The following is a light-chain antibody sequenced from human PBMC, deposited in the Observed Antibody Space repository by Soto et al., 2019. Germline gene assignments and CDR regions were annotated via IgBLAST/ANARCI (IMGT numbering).Light chain of an antibody. CDR1: QDINNY. CDR3: QRYNNGPPVT. Sequence: DIQMTQSPSSLSASVGDRVTITCRASQDINNYLAWYQQKPGKPPKLLIYAASTLQSGVPSRFSGSGSGTDFTHTINSLQPEDVATYYCQRYNNGPPVTFGPGTKV. V-gene: IGKV1-27*01. CDR2: AAS. J-gene: IGKJ3*01.